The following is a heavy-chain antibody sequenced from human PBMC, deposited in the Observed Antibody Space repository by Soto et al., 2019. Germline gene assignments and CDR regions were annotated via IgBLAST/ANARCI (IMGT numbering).Heavy chain of an antibody. CDR1: RFTGSSNY. CDR3: ARGHYGSPPGYCDC. V-gene: IGHV3-66*01. J-gene: IGHJ4*02. D-gene: IGHD3-10*01. CDR2: LYSGGST. Sequence: GESLKISSAASRFTGSSNYRIWFRPSPRKVLSRGSVLYSGGSTYYADSVKGRFTISRDNSKNTLYLQMNSLRAEDTAVYYCARGHYGSPPGYCDCWGQGTLVTVSS.